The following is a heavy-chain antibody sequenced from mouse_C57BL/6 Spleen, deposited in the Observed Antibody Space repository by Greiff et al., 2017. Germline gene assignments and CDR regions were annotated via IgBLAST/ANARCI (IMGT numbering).Heavy chain of an antibody. CDR2: INPNNGGT. CDR3: ASGSYYFDY. J-gene: IGHJ2*01. D-gene: IGHD4-1*01. V-gene: IGHV1-26*01. Sequence: EVQLQQSGPELVKPGASVKISCKASGYTFTDYYMNWVKQSHGKSLEWIGDINPNNGGTSYNQKFKGKATLTVDKSSSTAYMELRSLTSEDSAVXYCASGSYYFDYWGQGTTLTVSS. CDR1: GYTFTDYY.